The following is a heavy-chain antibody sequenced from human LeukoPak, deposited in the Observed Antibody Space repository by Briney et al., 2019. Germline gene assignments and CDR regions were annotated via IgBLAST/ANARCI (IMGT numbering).Heavy chain of an antibody. D-gene: IGHD3-9*01. J-gene: IGHJ4*02. V-gene: IGHV4-38-2*02. CDR3: ARHDPYYDILTGYQTPYYFDY. CDR2: IYHSGST. CDR1: GYSIYSGYY. Sequence: PSETLSLTCTISGYSIYSGYYWGWIRQPPGEGLEWIGNIYHSGSTNYNPSLKSRVTISVDTSKNQFSLKLSSVTAADTAVYYCARHDPYYDILTGYQTPYYFDYWGQGTLVTVSS.